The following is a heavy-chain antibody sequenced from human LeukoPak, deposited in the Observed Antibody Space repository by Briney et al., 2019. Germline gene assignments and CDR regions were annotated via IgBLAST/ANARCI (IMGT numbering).Heavy chain of an antibody. CDR2: INHSGST. Sequence: SETLSLTCAVYGGSFSGYYWSWIRQPPGKGLEWIGEINHSGSTNYNPSLKSRVTISVDTSKNQFSLKLSSVTAADTAVYYCARSIAAAGSWFLDYWGQGTLVTVSS. J-gene: IGHJ4*02. V-gene: IGHV4-34*01. D-gene: IGHD6-13*01. CDR1: GGSFSGYY. CDR3: ARSIAAAGSWFLDY.